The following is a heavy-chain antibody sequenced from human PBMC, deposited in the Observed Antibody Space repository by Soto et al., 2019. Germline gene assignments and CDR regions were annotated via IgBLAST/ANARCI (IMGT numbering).Heavy chain of an antibody. CDR1: GSSISSYY. CDR3: ASAAGRGDYYYYYMDV. V-gene: IGHV4-59*08. CDR2: IYYSGST. J-gene: IGHJ6*03. Sequence: SETLSLTCTVSGSSISSYYWSWIRQPPGKGLEWIGYIYYSGSTNYNPSLKSRVTISVDTSKNQFSLKLSSVTAADTAVYYCASAAGRGDYYYYYMDVWGKGTTVTVSS. D-gene: IGHD6-13*01.